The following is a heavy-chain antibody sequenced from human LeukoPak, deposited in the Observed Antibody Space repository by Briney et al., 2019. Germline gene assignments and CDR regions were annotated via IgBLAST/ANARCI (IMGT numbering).Heavy chain of an antibody. J-gene: IGHJ4*02. CDR2: IRQDGSDT. CDR1: GGSISSYY. V-gene: IGHV3-7*01. D-gene: IGHD1-26*01. Sequence: ETLSLTCTVSGGSISSYYWSWIRQPPGKGLEWVGNIRQDGSDTYYVDSVRGRFTSSRDNAQNSLYLQMGSLRVEDTAVYYCARVRLSFSPGVIDYWGQGTLVTVSS. CDR3: ARVRLSFSPGVIDY.